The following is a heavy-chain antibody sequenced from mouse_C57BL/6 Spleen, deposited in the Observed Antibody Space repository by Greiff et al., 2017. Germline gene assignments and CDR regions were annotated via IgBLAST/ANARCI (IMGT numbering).Heavy chain of an antibody. CDR3: AIPPYYYGSCGFAY. D-gene: IGHD1-1*01. CDR2: ISSGSSTI. J-gene: IGHJ3*01. Sequence: EVNLVESGGGLVKPGGSLKLSCAASGFTFSDYGMHWVRQAPEKGLEWVAYISSGSSTINYADTVKGRFTISRDNAQNTLFLQMTSLRSEDTAMYYCAIPPYYYGSCGFAYWGKGTLVTVSA. V-gene: IGHV5-17*01. CDR1: GFTFSDYG.